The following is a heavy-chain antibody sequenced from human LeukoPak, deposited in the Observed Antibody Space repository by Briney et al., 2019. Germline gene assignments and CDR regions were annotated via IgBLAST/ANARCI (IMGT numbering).Heavy chain of an antibody. V-gene: IGHV4-61*01. J-gene: IGHJ3*02. CDR2: IYYSGST. Sequence: SETLSLTCTVSGGSISSSNYYWSWIRQPPGKGLEWIGYIYYSGSTNYNPSLKSRVAISVDTSKNQFSLKLSSVTAADTAVFYCARGPMVPLWAFDIWGQGTMVTVSS. D-gene: IGHD2-8*01. CDR1: GGSISSSNYY. CDR3: ARGPMVPLWAFDI.